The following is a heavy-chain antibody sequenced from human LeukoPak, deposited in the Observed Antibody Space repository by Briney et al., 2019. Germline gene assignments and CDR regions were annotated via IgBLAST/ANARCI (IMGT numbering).Heavy chain of an antibody. D-gene: IGHD3-9*01. J-gene: IGHJ5*02. CDR2: IPSDGSKQ. CDR3: ASDIPGGFDP. V-gene: IGHV3-30*02. Sequence: GGSLRLSCAAPRFTFSNYGRHWVRQAPGKGLEWVAFIPSDGSKQYYGDSVKGRFTISRDNSKNTLHLQMNSLRPEDTAMYYCASDIPGGFDPWGQGTLVTVSS. CDR1: RFTFSNYG.